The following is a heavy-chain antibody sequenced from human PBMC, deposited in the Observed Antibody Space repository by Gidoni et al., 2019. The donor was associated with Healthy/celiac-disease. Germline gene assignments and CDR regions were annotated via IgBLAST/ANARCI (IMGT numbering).Heavy chain of an antibody. CDR1: GYRFTSYW. V-gene: IGHV5-51*01. CDR3: ARGDTIFGGLGWLRKGYFDY. D-gene: IGHD3-3*01. Sequence: EVQLVQSGAEVKKPGESLKISCKGSGYRFTSYWNGWVRQMPGKGLEWMGIIYPGDSDTRYSPSFQGQVTISADKSISTAYLQWSSLKASDTAMYYCARGDTIFGGLGWLRKGYFDYWGQGTLVTVSS. CDR2: IYPGDSDT. J-gene: IGHJ4*02.